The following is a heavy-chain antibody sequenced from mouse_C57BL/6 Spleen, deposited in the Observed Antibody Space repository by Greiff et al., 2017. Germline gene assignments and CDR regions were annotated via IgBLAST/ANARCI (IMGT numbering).Heavy chain of an antibody. V-gene: IGHV1-64*01. Sequence: QVQLQQSGAELVKPGASVKLSCKASGYTFTSYWMHWVKQRPGQGLEWIGMIHPNSGSTNYNEKFKSKATLTVDKSSSTAYMQLSSLTSEDSAVYYCARSHYYGREVDYWGQGTTLTVSS. D-gene: IGHD1-1*01. J-gene: IGHJ2*01. CDR3: ARSHYYGREVDY. CDR1: GYTFTSYW. CDR2: IHPNSGST.